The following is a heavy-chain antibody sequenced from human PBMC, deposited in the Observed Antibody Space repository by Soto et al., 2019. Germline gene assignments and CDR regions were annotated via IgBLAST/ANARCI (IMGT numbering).Heavy chain of an antibody. CDR1: GFTFSSNS. V-gene: IGHV3-21*01. D-gene: IGHD1-26*01. Sequence: PGGSLRLSCAASGFTFSSNSMNWVRQAPGKGLEWVSSISSSSSYIYYADSVKGRFTISRDNAKNSLYLQMNSLRAEDTAVYYCASTWEYYYYYGMDVWGQGTTVTVSS. CDR3: ASTWEYYYYYGMDV. J-gene: IGHJ6*02. CDR2: ISSSSSYI.